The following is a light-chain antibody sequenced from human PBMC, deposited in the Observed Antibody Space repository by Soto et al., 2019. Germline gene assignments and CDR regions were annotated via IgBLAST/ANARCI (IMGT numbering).Light chain of an antibody. CDR1: QSVSSYY. Sequence: EIVLTQSPGTLSLSPGARATLSCRASQSVSSYYLAWYQQKPGQAPRLLIYGASSRATDIPDRFSGSGSGTDFTLTISRLEPEDFAVYYCQQYGSSPPMTFGQGTKVDIK. CDR3: QQYGSSPPMT. J-gene: IGKJ1*01. CDR2: GAS. V-gene: IGKV3-20*01.